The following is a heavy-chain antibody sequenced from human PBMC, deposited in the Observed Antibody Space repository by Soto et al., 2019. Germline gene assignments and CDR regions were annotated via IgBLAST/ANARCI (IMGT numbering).Heavy chain of an antibody. Sequence: GGSLRLSCAASGFSFSSYSMNWVRQAPGKGLEWLSYISGTGSIYYADSAKGRFTISRDNAKQSLYLQMNSLRDEDTAVYYCARDRYGSGSLFDSWGQGALVTVSS. V-gene: IGHV3-48*02. CDR2: ISGTGSI. J-gene: IGHJ4*02. CDR3: ARDRYGSGSLFDS. CDR1: GFSFSSYS. D-gene: IGHD3-10*01.